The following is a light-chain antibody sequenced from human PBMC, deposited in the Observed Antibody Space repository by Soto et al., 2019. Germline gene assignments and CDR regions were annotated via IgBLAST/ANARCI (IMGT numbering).Light chain of an antibody. Sequence: QSALTQPASVSGSPGQSITISCTGTSSDIGAYNFVSWYQQHPGKAPKLMLYDVNIRPSGVSNRFSGSKSGNTASLTISGLKAEDEAAYYCTSWTTSTTMIFGGGPKLTVL. CDR1: SSDIGAYNF. CDR3: TSWTTSTTMI. CDR2: DVN. V-gene: IGLV2-14*03. J-gene: IGLJ2*01.